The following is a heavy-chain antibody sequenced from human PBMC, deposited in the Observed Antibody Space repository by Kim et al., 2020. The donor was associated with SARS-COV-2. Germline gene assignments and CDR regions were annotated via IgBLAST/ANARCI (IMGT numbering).Heavy chain of an antibody. CDR2: ISYSGTT. V-gene: IGHV4-61*01. CDR1: GVSVSSGPYY. Sequence: SETLSLTCAVSGVSVSSGPYYWSWIRQPPGKGLEWIGFISYSGTTNYNPSLKSRVTISIDTSKNQFSLKLTSVTPADTAVYYCGSEEGTPSSASDSWGRGTLVTVSS. J-gene: IGHJ4*02. CDR3: GSEEGTPSSASDS. D-gene: IGHD3-10*01.